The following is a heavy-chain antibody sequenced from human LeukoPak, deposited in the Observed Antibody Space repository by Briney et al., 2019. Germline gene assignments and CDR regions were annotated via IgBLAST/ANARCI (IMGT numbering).Heavy chain of an antibody. Sequence: PGGSLRLSCAASGFTFSSYAMSWVRQAPGKGLEWVSAISGSGGSTYYADSVKGRFTISRDNSKNTLYLQMNSLRAEDTAVYYCAINKEVVVAATGTFGYWGQGTLVTVSS. D-gene: IGHD2-15*01. CDR1: GFTFSSYA. CDR3: AINKEVVVAATGTFGY. CDR2: ISGSGGST. V-gene: IGHV3-23*01. J-gene: IGHJ4*02.